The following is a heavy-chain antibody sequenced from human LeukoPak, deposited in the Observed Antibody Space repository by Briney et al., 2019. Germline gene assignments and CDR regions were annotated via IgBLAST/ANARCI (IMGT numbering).Heavy chain of an antibody. Sequence: GGSLRLSCAASGFIFSNYWMSWLRQAPGKGLEWVASIKLDGSEEYHVDSVKGRFTISRDNAKNSLYLQMNSLRAEDTAVYYCARRGTSFDYWGQGTLVTVSS. J-gene: IGHJ4*02. CDR2: IKLDGSEE. CDR1: GFIFSNYW. CDR3: ARRGTSFDY. D-gene: IGHD3-3*01. V-gene: IGHV3-7*02.